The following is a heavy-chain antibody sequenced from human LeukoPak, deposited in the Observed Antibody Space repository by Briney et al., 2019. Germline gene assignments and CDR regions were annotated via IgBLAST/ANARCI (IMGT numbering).Heavy chain of an antibody. CDR3: ARDRFKTRIAVASLDY. CDR2: ISYDGSNK. D-gene: IGHD6-19*01. J-gene: IGHJ4*02. Sequence: GGSLRLSCAASGFTFSSYAMHWVRQARGKGLEWVAVISYDGSNKYYADSVKGRFTISRDNSKNTLYLQMNSLRAEDTAVYYCARDRFKTRIAVASLDYWGQGTLVTVSS. V-gene: IGHV3-30*04. CDR1: GFTFSSYA.